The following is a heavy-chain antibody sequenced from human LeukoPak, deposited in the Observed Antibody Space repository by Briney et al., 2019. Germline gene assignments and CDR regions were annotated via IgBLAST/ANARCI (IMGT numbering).Heavy chain of an antibody. J-gene: IGHJ4*02. D-gene: IGHD6-6*01. CDR1: GSNFTNYC. CDR3: ASATGIALRPPY. V-gene: IGHV5-51*01. Sequence: GESLQISCKASGSNFTNYCIAGVRQLPGKGLEWMGHIYPGSSQTRYSPSFQRQVTISVDKSISTAYLQWSRLKASDTAIYYCASATGIALRPPYWGQGTLVTVSS. CDR2: IYPGSSQT.